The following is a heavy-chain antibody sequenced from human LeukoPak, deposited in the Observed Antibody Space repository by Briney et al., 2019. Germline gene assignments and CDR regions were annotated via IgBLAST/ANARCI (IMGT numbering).Heavy chain of an antibody. D-gene: IGHD1-26*01. CDR1: GGSISSGSYY. J-gene: IGHJ6*03. Sequence: SETLSLTCTVSGGSISSGSYYWNWIRQPAGKGLEWIGRIYTSGSTNYNPSLKSRVTISVDTSKNQFSLKLSSVTAADTAVYYCARQSGSYGVYYYYMDVWGKGTTVTISS. CDR3: ARQSGSYGVYYYYMDV. V-gene: IGHV4-61*02. CDR2: IYTSGST.